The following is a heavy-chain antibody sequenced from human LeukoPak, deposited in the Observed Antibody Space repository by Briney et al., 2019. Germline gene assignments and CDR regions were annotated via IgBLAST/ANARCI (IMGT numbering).Heavy chain of an antibody. CDR2: IKQDGSEK. Sequence: GGSLRLSCAASGFTFSSYWMSWVRQAPGKGLEWVANIKQDGSEKYYVDSVKVRFTISRDNAKNSLYLQMNSLRAEDTAVYYCARVPYSSRFDYWGQGTLVTVSS. CDR1: GFTFSSYW. D-gene: IGHD6-13*01. V-gene: IGHV3-7*01. J-gene: IGHJ4*02. CDR3: ARVPYSSRFDY.